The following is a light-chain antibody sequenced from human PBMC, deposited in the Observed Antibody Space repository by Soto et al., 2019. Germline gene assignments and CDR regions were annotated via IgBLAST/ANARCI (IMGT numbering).Light chain of an antibody. CDR2: GAS. J-gene: IGKJ1*01. Sequence: EIVMTQSPATLSLSPVERATLSCMASQTVSSAYLAWFQQKPGQAPRLLIYGASSRATGIPDRFSGAGSGTEFTLTISRVAPEDYAVYYCQQYNTSPWTFGQGTNVDI. CDR1: QTVSSAY. V-gene: IGKV3-20*01. CDR3: QQYNTSPWT.